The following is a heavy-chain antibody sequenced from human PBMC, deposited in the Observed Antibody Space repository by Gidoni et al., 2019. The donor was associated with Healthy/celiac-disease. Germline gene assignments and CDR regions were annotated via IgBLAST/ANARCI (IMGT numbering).Heavy chain of an antibody. D-gene: IGHD6-13*01. Sequence: EVQLLESGGGLVQPGGSLRLSCAASGFTVSSYAMSWVRQAPGKGLEWVSAISGSGGSTYYADSVKGRFTISRDNSKNTLYLQMNSLRAEDTAVYYCAKVPGWYSSSWYLNWFDPWGQGTLVTVSS. CDR2: ISGSGGST. CDR3: AKVPGWYSSSWYLNWFDP. J-gene: IGHJ5*02. V-gene: IGHV3-23*01. CDR1: GFTVSSYA.